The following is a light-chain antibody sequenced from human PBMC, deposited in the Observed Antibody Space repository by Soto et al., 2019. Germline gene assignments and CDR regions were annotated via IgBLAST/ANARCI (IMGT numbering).Light chain of an antibody. CDR3: AAWDDSLNGYV. CDR2: SDD. CDR1: TSNIGSQT. J-gene: IGLJ1*01. Sequence: QSVLTQPPSASGTPGQRVTISCSGDTSNIGSQTVNWYQQFPGTAPRLLVYSDDQWPSGVPDRFSGSKSGTSASLAINGLQSEDEADYYCAAWDDSLNGYVFGTGTKVTVL. V-gene: IGLV1-44*01.